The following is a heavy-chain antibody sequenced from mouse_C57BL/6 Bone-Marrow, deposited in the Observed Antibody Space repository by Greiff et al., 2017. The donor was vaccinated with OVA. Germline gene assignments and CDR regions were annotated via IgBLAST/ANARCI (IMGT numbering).Heavy chain of an antibody. Sequence: VQLQQSGAELARPGASVKLSCKASGYTFTSYGISWVKQRTGQGLEWIGEIYPRSGNTYYNEKFKSKATLTVDTSSSTAYMQLSSLTSEDSAVYYCARGVYYYGSSHWYFDVWGTGTTVTVSS. CDR1: GYTFTSYG. V-gene: IGHV1-81*01. D-gene: IGHD1-1*01. CDR3: ARGVYYYGSSHWYFDV. CDR2: IYPRSGNT. J-gene: IGHJ1*03.